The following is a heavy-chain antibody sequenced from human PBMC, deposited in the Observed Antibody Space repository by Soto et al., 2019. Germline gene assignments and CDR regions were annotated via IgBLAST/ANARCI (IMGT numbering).Heavy chain of an antibody. Sequence: EVQLVESGGGLVQPGESLRLSCAASGLTFRSYWMHWVRQAPGKGLVWVSRINTDGSVAMYVDSVKGRFTISRDNAKNTRYLHMNSLRAEDTAVYYCVRDMQFWRLDSWGQGTLVTVSS. J-gene: IGHJ4*02. CDR1: GLTFRSYW. D-gene: IGHD3-3*02. CDR2: INTDGSVA. V-gene: IGHV3-74*03. CDR3: VRDMQFWRLDS.